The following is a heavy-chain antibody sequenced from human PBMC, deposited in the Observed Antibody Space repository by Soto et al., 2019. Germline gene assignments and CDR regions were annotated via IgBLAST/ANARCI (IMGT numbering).Heavy chain of an antibody. D-gene: IGHD5-18*01. CDR1: VYTVKNKD. J-gene: IGHJ4*02. CDR2: VNAGNDNT. V-gene: IGHV1-3*01. Sequence: AFVTVSYRKCVYTVKNKDIGWGRQTKKQRLEWMGWVNAGNDNTKWSREFQGRLTLTKDTSATTAYMELSSLTSDDTAIFFCAREVPYGYSRFDYWGQGTLVSGSS. CDR3: AREVPYGYSRFDY.